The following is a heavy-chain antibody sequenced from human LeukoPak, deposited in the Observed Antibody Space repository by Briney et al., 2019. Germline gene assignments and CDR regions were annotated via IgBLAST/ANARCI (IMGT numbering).Heavy chain of an antibody. D-gene: IGHD6-13*01. CDR3: ARSSYSSSWYSDY. J-gene: IGHJ4*02. V-gene: IGHV4-34*01. CDR2: INHSGST. Sequence: PSETLSLTCGVYGGSFSDYYWTWIRQPPGKGLEWIGDINHSGSTNYNPSLKSRVTISVDTSKNQFSLKLSSVTAADTAVYYCARSSYSSSWYSDYWGQGTLVTVSS. CDR1: GGSFSDYY.